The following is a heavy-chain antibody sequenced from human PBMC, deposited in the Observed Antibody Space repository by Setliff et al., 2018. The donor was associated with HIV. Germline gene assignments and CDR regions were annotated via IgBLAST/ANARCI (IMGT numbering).Heavy chain of an antibody. Sequence: PGGSLRLSCAASGFSVSSNYMSWVRQAPGKGLEWVSTIYSGAGIFYADSVRGRFTISTDNSENTLYLQMNSRRADDTAVYYCARARVGPSHYSFYMDVWGIGTTVTVSS. J-gene: IGHJ6*03. CDR1: GFSVSSNY. CDR2: IYSGAGI. CDR3: ARARVGPSHYSFYMDV. V-gene: IGHV3-53*01.